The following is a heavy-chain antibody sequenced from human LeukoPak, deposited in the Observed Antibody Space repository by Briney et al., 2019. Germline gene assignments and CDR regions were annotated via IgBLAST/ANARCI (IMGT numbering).Heavy chain of an antibody. CDR2: IIPIFGTA. D-gene: IGHD3-16*02. Sequence: SVKVSCKASGGTFSSYAISWVRQAPGQGLEWMGGIIPIFGTANYAQKFLGRVTITADESTSTAYMELSSLRSEDTAVYYCARGIMIGGVIGPFDYWGQGTLVTVSS. V-gene: IGHV1-69*13. J-gene: IGHJ4*02. CDR1: GGTFSSYA. CDR3: ARGIMIGGVIGPFDY.